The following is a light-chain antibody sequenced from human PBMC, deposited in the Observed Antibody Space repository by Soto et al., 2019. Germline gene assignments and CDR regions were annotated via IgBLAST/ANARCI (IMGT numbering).Light chain of an antibody. CDR3: QHYKSYSQA. Sequence: DIQMTQSPSTLSASVGDRVTITCRASQSISSWLAWYQQKPGRAPKLLIYDASSLQSGVPSRFSGSGSGTEVTLTISSLQPDDFATYYCQHYKSYSQAFGQGTKVEIK. V-gene: IGKV1-5*01. CDR2: DAS. CDR1: QSISSW. J-gene: IGKJ1*01.